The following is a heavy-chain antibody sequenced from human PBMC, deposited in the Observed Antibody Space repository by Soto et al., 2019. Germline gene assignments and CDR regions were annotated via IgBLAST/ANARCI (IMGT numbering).Heavy chain of an antibody. Sequence: PGESLKISCKGSEYTFTTYWIAWVRQTPGKGLEWMGIIYPDDSDTRYSPSLQGQVTMSADKSIATAYLQWSSLKASDTAMYYCARHVRDEDSVRYFDYWGRGTLVTVSS. D-gene: IGHD2-8*01. CDR1: EYTFTTYW. CDR2: IYPDDSDT. V-gene: IGHV5-51*01. CDR3: ARHVRDEDSVRYFDY. J-gene: IGHJ4*02.